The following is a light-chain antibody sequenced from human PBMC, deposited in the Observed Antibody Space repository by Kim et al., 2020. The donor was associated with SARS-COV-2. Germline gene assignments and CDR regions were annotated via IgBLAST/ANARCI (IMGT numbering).Light chain of an antibody. CDR2: QDS. Sequence: SYELTQPPSVSVSPGQTASITCSGDKLGDKYACWYQQKPGQSPVLVIYQDSKRPSGIPERFSGSNSGNTATLTISGTQAMDEADYYSQAWDSSTPVFGTGTKVTVL. V-gene: IGLV3-1*01. CDR3: QAWDSSTPV. CDR1: KLGDKY. J-gene: IGLJ1*01.